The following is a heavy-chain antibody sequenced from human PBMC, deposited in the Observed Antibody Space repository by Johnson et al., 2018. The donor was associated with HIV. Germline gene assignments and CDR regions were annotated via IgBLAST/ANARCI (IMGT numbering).Heavy chain of an antibody. Sequence: VQLVESGGGLVQPGKSLRLSCAASGFTFDDYAFHWVRQAPGKGLEWVSGISWNGGTLGYADSVKGRFTISRDNSKNTLYLQMNSLRAEDTAVYYCAKGDKAYSYPLDAFDIWGQGTMVTVSP. V-gene: IGHV3-9*01. CDR2: ISWNGGTL. J-gene: IGHJ3*02. CDR1: GFTFDDYA. CDR3: AKGDKAYSYPLDAFDI. D-gene: IGHD5-18*01.